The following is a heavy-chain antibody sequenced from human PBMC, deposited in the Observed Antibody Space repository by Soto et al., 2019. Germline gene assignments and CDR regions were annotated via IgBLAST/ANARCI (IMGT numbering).Heavy chain of an antibody. CDR2: INTDGSRT. CDR3: ARPRWTGSSAFDI. CDR1: GFTFSSYW. V-gene: IGHV3-74*01. J-gene: IGHJ3*02. D-gene: IGHD1-1*01. Sequence: EVQLVESGGDLVQSGGSLRLSCAASGFTFSSYWMHWVRQAPGKGLVGVSRINTDGSRTDYADSVKGRFTISRDNAKNTLYLQMNSLRAEDTAVYYCARPRWTGSSAFDIGGQGTRVTVSS.